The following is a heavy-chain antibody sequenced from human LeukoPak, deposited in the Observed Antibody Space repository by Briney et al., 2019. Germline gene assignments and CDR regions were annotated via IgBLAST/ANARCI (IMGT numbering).Heavy chain of an antibody. V-gene: IGHV3-30*18. Sequence: GGSLRLSCAASGFTFSSYGMHWVRQAPGKGLEWVAVISYDGSNKYYADSVKGRFTISRDNSKNTLYLQMNSLRAEDMAVYYCAKEYCSSTSCYGGMDVWGQGTTVTVSS. D-gene: IGHD2-2*01. CDR2: ISYDGSNK. CDR1: GFTFSSYG. J-gene: IGHJ6*02. CDR3: AKEYCSSTSCYGGMDV.